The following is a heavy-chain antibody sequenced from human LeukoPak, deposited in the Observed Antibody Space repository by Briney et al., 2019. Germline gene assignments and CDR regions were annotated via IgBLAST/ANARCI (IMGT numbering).Heavy chain of an antibody. J-gene: IGHJ4*02. CDR1: GFTVSSNH. V-gene: IGHV3-53*01. CDR3: ARGPYYFDSSGYYQPFHY. D-gene: IGHD3-22*01. Sequence: GGSPRLSCAASGFTVSSNHMSWVRQAPGKGLEWVSVIYSGGRTYYSDSVKGRFTISRDNSKNTLYLQMKSLRAEDTAVYYCARGPYYFDSSGYYQPFHYWGQGTLVTVSS. CDR2: IYSGGRT.